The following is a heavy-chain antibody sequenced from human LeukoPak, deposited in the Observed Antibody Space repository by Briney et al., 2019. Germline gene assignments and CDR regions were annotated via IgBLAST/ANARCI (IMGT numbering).Heavy chain of an antibody. Sequence: GASVKVSCKASGYTFTGYYMHWVRQAPGQGLEWMGWINPNSGGTNYAQKFQGRVTMTRDTSISTAYMELSRLRSDDTAVYYCARVGRYYGSGSYLGYWGQGTLVTVSS. CDR1: GYTFTGYY. CDR2: INPNSGGT. J-gene: IGHJ4*02. D-gene: IGHD3-10*01. CDR3: ARVGRYYGSGSYLGY. V-gene: IGHV1-2*02.